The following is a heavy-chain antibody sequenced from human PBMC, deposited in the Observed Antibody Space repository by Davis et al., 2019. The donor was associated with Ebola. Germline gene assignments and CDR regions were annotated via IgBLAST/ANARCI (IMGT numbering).Heavy chain of an antibody. V-gene: IGHV4-39*07. CDR1: GGPIISSSSY. CDR2: IYYSGIT. CDR3: ARALKVEFWFDP. J-gene: IGHJ5*02. D-gene: IGHD3-10*01. Sequence: MPSETLSLTCTVSGGPIISSSSYWGWIRQPPRKGLEWIGSIYYSGITYYNPSLKSRVTISVDKSKNQFSLKLSSVTAADTAVYYCARALKVEFWFDPWGQGTLVTVSS.